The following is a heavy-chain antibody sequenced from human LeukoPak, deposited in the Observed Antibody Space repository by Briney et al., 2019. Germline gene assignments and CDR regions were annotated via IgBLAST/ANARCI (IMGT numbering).Heavy chain of an antibody. V-gene: IGHV1-18*01. CDR3: AREDCSSTSCLPPSAN. CDR2: ISAYNGNT. Sequence: ASVKVSCKASSYTFTSYGISWWRQAPGQGLEWVGWISAYNGNTNYAQKLQGRVTMTTYTSTSTAYMELRSLSSDDTAVYYCAREDCSSTSCLPPSANWGQGTLVTVFS. CDR1: SYTFTSYG. J-gene: IGHJ4*02. D-gene: IGHD2-2*01.